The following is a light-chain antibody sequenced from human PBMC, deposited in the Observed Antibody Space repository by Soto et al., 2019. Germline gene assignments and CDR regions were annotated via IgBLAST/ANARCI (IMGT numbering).Light chain of an antibody. CDR1: QTVSSSL. V-gene: IGKV3-20*01. CDR3: QQYGNSPQT. CDR2: AAS. J-gene: IGKJ1*01. Sequence: EIVLTQSPATLSFSPGEIATLSFRASQTVSSSLLAWYQQTPGQAPRLLIYAASSRATGIPDRFSGSGSGTDFTLTISRLEPEDFAVYYCQQYGNSPQTFGQGTKVDIK.